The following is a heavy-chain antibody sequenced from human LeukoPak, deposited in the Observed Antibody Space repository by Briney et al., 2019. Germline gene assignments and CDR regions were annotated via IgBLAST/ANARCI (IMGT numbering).Heavy chain of an antibody. CDR1: GYTFTSYG. CDR3: ARDGIAAAGGVPGWFDP. CDR2: ISAYNGNT. V-gene: IGHV1-18*01. D-gene: IGHD6-13*01. J-gene: IGHJ5*02. Sequence: ASVKVSCKASGYTFTSYGISWVRQAPGQGLEWMGWISAYNGNTNYAQKLQGRVTMTTDTSTSTAYMELRSLRSDDTAVYYCARDGIAAAGGVPGWFDPWGQGTLVTVSS.